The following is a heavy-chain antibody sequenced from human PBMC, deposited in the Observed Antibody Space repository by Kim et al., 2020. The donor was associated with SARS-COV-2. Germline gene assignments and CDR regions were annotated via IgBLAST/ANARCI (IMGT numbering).Heavy chain of an antibody. J-gene: IGHJ4*02. V-gene: IGHV3-7*01. D-gene: IGHD3-3*01. CDR3: ARDVPGFWSGYD. CDR2: K. Sequence: KYYVDSVKGRLTISRDNAKNSLYLQMNSLRAEDTAVYYCARDVPGFWSGYDWGQGTLVTVSS.